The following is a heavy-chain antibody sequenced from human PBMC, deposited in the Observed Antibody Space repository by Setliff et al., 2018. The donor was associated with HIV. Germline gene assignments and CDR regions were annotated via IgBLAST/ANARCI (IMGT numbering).Heavy chain of an antibody. V-gene: IGHV4-38-2*01. CDR2: IYHTGSS. Sequence: SETLSLTCDVSGFSISSRYYWGWIRQSPGKGLEWIGNIYHTGSSYYNPSLKSRLTISLDTSKNQFSLKLNSVTAADTAVYYCARGPPFAYWGQGLLVTVSS. J-gene: IGHJ4*02. CDR3: ARGPPFAY. CDR1: GFSISSRYY.